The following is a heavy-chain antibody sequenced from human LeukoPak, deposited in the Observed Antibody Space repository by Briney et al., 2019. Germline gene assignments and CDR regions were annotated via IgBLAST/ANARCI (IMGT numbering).Heavy chain of an antibody. Sequence: GGSLRLSCAASGFTFSNARMNWVRQAPGKGLEWVGRIKTKTDDGAKDYSAPVKGRFTISRDDSKTTLYLQMNGLKTEDTATYYCTTYVGATAYWGQGTLVTVSS. CDR3: TTYVGATAY. D-gene: IGHD1-26*01. J-gene: IGHJ4*02. V-gene: IGHV3-15*01. CDR2: IKTKTDDGAK. CDR1: GFTFSNAR.